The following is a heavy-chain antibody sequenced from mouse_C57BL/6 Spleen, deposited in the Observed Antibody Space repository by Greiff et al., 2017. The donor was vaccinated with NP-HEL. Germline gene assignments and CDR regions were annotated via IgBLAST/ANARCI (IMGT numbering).Heavy chain of an antibody. CDR3: ANVYYDY. Sequence: QVQLKESGPELVKPGASVKISCKASGYAFSSSWMNWVKQRPGKGLEWIGRIYPGDGDTNYNGKFKGKATLTADKSSSTAYMQLSSLTSEDSAVYFCANVYYDYWGQGTTLTVSS. J-gene: IGHJ2*01. V-gene: IGHV1-82*01. CDR1: GYAFSSSW. CDR2: IYPGDGDT.